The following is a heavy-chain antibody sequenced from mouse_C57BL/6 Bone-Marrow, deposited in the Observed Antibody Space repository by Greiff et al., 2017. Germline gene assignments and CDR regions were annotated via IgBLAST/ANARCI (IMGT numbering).Heavy chain of an antibody. D-gene: IGHD4-1*01. Sequence: EVQRVESGGGLVQPGGSLKLSCAASGFTFSDYYMYWVRQTPEKRLEWVAYISNGCGSTYYPDTVKGRFTISRDNAKNTLYLQMSRLKSEETAMYYCARHTPLTGTAWFAYWGQGTLVTVSA. CDR3: ARHTPLTGTAWFAY. V-gene: IGHV5-12*01. CDR2: ISNGCGST. CDR1: GFTFSDYY. J-gene: IGHJ3*01.